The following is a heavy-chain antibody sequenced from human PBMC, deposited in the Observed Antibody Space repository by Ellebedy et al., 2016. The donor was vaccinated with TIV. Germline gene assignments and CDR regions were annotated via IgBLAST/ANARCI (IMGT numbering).Heavy chain of an antibody. Sequence: MPSETLSLTCTVSGGSISSSSYYWGWIRQPPGKGLEWIGNIYYSGSTYYNPSLKSRVTISVDTSKNQFSLKLSSVTAADTAVYYCASPTGGLAATPASYFDYWGQGNLVTVSS. D-gene: IGHD2-15*01. CDR1: GGSISSSSYY. CDR2: IYYSGST. CDR3: ASPTGGLAATPASYFDY. J-gene: IGHJ4*02. V-gene: IGHV4-39*01.